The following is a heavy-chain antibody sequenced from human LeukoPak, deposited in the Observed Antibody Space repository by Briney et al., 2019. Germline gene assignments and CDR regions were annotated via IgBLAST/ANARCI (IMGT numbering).Heavy chain of an antibody. V-gene: IGHV4-61*02. J-gene: IGHJ4*02. CDR2: IYTGGST. D-gene: IGHD2-15*01. CDR1: GGSISSGSYY. CDR3: ARDKRGGSPYYFDS. Sequence: SETLSLTCAVYGGSISSGSYYWSWIRQAAGKGVEWIGRIYTGGSTNYNPSLKSRVTISVDTSKNQFSLKLSSVTAADTAVYYCARDKRGGSPYYFDSWGQGTLVTVSS.